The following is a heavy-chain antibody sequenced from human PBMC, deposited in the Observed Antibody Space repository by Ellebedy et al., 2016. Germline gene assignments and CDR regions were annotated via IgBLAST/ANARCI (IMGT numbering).Heavy chain of an antibody. V-gene: IGHV1-18*01. J-gene: IGHJ4*02. CDR3: ARDPPYDILTGYPLRYFDY. CDR2: ISAYNGNT. CDR1: GYIFTSYG. Sequence: ASVKVSCXASGYIFTSYGISWVRQAPGQGLEWMGWISAYNGNTNYAQKLQGRVTMTTDTSTSTAYMELRSLRSDDTAVYYCARDPPYDILTGYPLRYFDYWGQGTLVTVSS. D-gene: IGHD3-9*01.